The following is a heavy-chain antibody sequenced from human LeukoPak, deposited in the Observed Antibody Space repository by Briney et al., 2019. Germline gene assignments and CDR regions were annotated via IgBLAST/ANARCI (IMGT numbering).Heavy chain of an antibody. V-gene: IGHV5-51*01. J-gene: IGHJ3*02. D-gene: IGHD2/OR15-2a*01. CDR3: ARPANRGDAFDI. CDR2: IYPGDSDT. CDR1: GYSFTGYW. Sequence: GESLQISCKGSGYSFTGYWIGWVRQMPGKGLEWMGIIYPGDSDTRYSPSFQGQVTISADKSITTAYLQWSSLRASDTAMYYCARPANRGDAFDIWGQGTMVTVSS.